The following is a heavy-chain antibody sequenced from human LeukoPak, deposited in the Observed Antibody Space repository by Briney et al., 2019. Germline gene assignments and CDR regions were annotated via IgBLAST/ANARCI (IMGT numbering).Heavy chain of an antibody. CDR2: ISWNSGSI. J-gene: IGHJ6*03. Sequence: PGGSLRLSCAASGFTFDDYAMHWVRQAPGKGLEWVSGISWNSGSIGYADSVKGRFTISRDNAKNSLYLQMNSLRAEDTALYYCAKDSNYHYMDVWGKGTTVTVSS. CDR3: AKDSNYHYMDV. CDR1: GFTFDDYA. V-gene: IGHV3-9*01.